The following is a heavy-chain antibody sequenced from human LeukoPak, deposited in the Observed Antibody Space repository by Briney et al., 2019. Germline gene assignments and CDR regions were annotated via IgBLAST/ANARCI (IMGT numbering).Heavy chain of an antibody. Sequence: PGLSLSRSFSASGLTFISYAMDSVRHPPGTGLEYVSGMSANGVSTYYADSVTGRFTISRDNSKNTLYLQMSSLRAEDTAVYYCVKNLGANGDHRGQGTLVTVS. CDR1: GLTFISYA. D-gene: IGHD4/OR15-4a*01. CDR2: MSANGVST. J-gene: IGHJ1*01. V-gene: IGHV3-64D*06. CDR3: VKNLGANGDH.